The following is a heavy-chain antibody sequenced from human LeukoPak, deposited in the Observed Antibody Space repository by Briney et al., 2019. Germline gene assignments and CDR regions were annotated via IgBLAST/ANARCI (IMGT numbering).Heavy chain of an antibody. V-gene: IGHV3-48*03. CDR3: AREAGYCSSSSCYDWSYSDY. J-gene: IGHJ4*02. D-gene: IGHD2-2*03. CDR2: ISSSGSTI. CDR1: VFTSSSYE. Sequence: GGSLRLSCAASVFTSSSYEMNWGRQAPGKGVEWGSYISSSGSTIYYADSVKGRFTISRDNAKNSLYLQMNSLRAEDTAVYYCAREAGYCSSSSCYDWSYSDYWGQGTLVTVSS.